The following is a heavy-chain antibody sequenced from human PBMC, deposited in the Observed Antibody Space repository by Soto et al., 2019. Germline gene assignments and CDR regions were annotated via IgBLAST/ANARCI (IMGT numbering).Heavy chain of an antibody. Sequence: LXLSCAASGFILSSYCMHWARQAPGKGLEWVAVIWFDCSDKYYADSVKGRFTISRDNSNNTLFLRMNSLRAEDTGVYYCARAMGATTPFDYWGRGTVVTGSS. D-gene: IGHD1-26*01. J-gene: IGHJ4*02. CDR3: ARAMGATTPFDY. CDR2: IWFDCSDK. V-gene: IGHV3-33*01. CDR1: GFILSSYC.